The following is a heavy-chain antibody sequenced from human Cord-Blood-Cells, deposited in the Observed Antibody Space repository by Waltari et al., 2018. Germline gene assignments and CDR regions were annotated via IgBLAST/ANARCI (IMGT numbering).Heavy chain of an antibody. CDR3: ASSSGSYGGVAFDI. CDR2: IGTAGDK. D-gene: IGHD1-26*01. Sequence: EVQLVESGGGLVQPGGSLRLSCAASGFTFSSYDMHWVRQATGKGLEWVSAIGTAGDKSYPGSVKGRFTISRETAKNSLYLQMNSLRAGDTAVYYCASSSGSYGGVAFDIWGQGTMVTVSS. CDR1: GFTFSSYD. V-gene: IGHV3-13*01. J-gene: IGHJ3*02.